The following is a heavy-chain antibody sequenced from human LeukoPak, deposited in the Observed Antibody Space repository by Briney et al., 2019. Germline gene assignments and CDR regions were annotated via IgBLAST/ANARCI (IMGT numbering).Heavy chain of an antibody. J-gene: IGHJ6*02. CDR1: GYTFTSYD. CDR2: MNTNSGNT. V-gene: IGHV1-8*01. CDR3: ARGVSRDSSSWYGFNYYYGMDV. Sequence: ASVKVSCKASGYTFTSYDINWVRQATGQGLEWMGWMNTNSGNTGYAQKFQGRVTMTRNTSISTAYMELSSLRSEDTAVYYCARGVSRDSSSWYGFNYYYGMDVWGQGTTVTVSS. D-gene: IGHD6-13*01.